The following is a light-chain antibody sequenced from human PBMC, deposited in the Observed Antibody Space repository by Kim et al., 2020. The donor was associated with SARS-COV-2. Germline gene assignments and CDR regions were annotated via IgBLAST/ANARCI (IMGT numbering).Light chain of an antibody. Sequence: ELTQPPSASGTPGQRVTISCSGSSSNSGSNYVYWYQQLPGTAPKLLIYRNNQRPSGVPDRFSGSKSGTSASLAISGLRSEDEADYYCAAWDDSLSGWVFGGGTQLTV. CDR3: AAWDDSLSGWV. CDR2: RNN. CDR1: SSNSGSNY. J-gene: IGLJ3*02. V-gene: IGLV1-47*01.